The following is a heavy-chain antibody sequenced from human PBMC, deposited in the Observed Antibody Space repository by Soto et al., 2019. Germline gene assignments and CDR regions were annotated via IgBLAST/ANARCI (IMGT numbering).Heavy chain of an antibody. V-gene: IGHV4-59*08. J-gene: IGHJ4*02. D-gene: IGHD2-15*01. Sequence: PSETLSLTCTVSGDSIRNFYWSWIRQSPGKGLEWIGYVHNSGSTMYNPSLKSRVTISADTSKSQFSLKLSSVTAADTAVYYCATRPYSDNYLGAFDYWGQGALVTAPQ. CDR3: ATRPYSDNYLGAFDY. CDR1: GDSIRNFY. CDR2: VHNSGST.